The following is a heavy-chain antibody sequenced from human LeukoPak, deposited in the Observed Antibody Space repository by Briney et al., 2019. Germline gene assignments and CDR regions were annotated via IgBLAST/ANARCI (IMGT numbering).Heavy chain of an antibody. CDR1: GFTFSSYS. Sequence: GGSLRLSCAASGFTFSSYSTNWVRQAPGKGLEGGSSISSSSSYIYYADSVKGRFTISRDNSKNTLYLQMNSLRAEDTAVYYCAKDGSYRLTTVTYNDYWGQGTLVTVSS. CDR2: ISSSSSYI. CDR3: AKDGSYRLTTVTYNDY. D-gene: IGHD4-17*01. J-gene: IGHJ4*02. V-gene: IGHV3-21*04.